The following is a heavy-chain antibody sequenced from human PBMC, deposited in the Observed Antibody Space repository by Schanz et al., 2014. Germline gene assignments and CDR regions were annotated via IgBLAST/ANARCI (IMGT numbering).Heavy chain of an antibody. D-gene: IGHD6-13*01. CDR3: ARDGVDAAAGGNY. CDR2: IIPVLNIA. Sequence: QVQLVQSGAEVKKPGASVKVSCKASGYTFTSYGINWVRQAPGQGLEWMGKIIPVLNIATYEQKCQDKVTITADTSTTTAYMELSGLRSEDTAVYYCARDGVDAAAGGNYWGQGTLVTVSS. J-gene: IGHJ4*02. V-gene: IGHV1-69*04. CDR1: GYTFTSYG.